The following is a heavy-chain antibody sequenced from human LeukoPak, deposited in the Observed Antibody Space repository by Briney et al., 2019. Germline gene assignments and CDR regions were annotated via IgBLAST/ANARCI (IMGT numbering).Heavy chain of an antibody. Sequence: ASVKVSCKASGYTFTSYYMHWVRQAPGQGLEWMGIINPSGGSTSYAQKFQGRVTMTRDTSTSTVYMELSSLRSEDTAVYYCAREGITATIGASGVDYWGQGTLVTVSS. CDR1: GYTFTSYY. CDR2: INPSGGST. D-gene: IGHD6-19*01. V-gene: IGHV1-46*01. J-gene: IGHJ4*02. CDR3: AREGITATIGASGVDY.